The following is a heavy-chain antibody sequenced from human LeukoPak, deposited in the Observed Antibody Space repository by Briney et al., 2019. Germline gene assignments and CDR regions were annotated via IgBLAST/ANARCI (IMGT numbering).Heavy chain of an antibody. CDR1: GGSFSGYY. Sequence: SETLSLTCAVYGGSFSGYYWSWIRQPPGKGLEWIGEINHSGSTNYNPSLKSRVTISVDTSKNQFSLKLSSVTAADTAVYYCARRVGSGFWYFDLWGRGTLVTVSS. CDR3: ARRVGSGFWYFDL. J-gene: IGHJ2*01. CDR2: INHSGST. D-gene: IGHD3-22*01. V-gene: IGHV4-34*01.